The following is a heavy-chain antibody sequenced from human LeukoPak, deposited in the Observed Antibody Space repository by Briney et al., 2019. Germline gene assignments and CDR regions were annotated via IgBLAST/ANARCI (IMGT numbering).Heavy chain of an antibody. CDR3: ASLKLGFYFDY. D-gene: IGHD7-27*01. Sequence: PGGSLRLSCAASGFTFSSYAMHWVRQAPGKGLEWVAVISHDGSKEHYADSVKGRFTIARDNSKSTLYLQMNSLGAEDTAVYYCASLKLGFYFDYWGQGTLVTVSS. CDR2: ISHDGSKE. CDR1: GFTFSSYA. J-gene: IGHJ4*02. V-gene: IGHV3-30-3*01.